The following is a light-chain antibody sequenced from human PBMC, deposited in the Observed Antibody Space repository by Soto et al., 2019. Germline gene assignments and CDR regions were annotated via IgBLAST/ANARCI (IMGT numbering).Light chain of an antibody. CDR2: RNN. CDR1: SSNIGSNY. V-gene: IGLV1-47*01. CDR3: AAWDDSLSGLVV. J-gene: IGLJ2*01. Sequence: QSVLTQPPSASGTPGQRVTISCSGSSSNIGSNYVYWYQQLPGTAPKLLIYRNNQRPSGVPDRFSGSKSGTSASLAISGLRSEDEADYYCAAWDDSLSGLVVFGGGNKVTVL.